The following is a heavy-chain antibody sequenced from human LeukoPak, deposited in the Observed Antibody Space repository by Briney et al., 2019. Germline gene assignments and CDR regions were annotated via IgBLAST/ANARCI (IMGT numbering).Heavy chain of an antibody. CDR3: AATYCSSTSCYALDY. Sequence: PGGSLRLSCAASELTFSSYGMHWVRQAPGKGLEWVAFIRYDGSNEYYADSVKGRFTISRDNSENTLYLQMESLRPEDTAVYFCAATYCSSTSCYALDYWGQGTLVTVSS. D-gene: IGHD2-2*01. V-gene: IGHV3-30*02. CDR1: ELTFSSYG. J-gene: IGHJ4*02. CDR2: IRYDGSNE.